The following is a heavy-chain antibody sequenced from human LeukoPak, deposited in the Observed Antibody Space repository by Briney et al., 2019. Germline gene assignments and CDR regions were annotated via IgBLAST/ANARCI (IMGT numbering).Heavy chain of an antibody. CDR2: ISGSGGST. V-gene: IGHV3-23*01. CDR1: GFTFSSYA. J-gene: IGHJ5*02. D-gene: IGHD6-19*01. Sequence: GGSLRLSCAASGFTFSSYAMSWVRQAPGKGLEWVSAISGSGGSTYYADSVKGRFTISRDNAKNSLYLQMNSLRAEDTAVYYCAREGGPYSSGWTDRTWGQGTLVTVSS. CDR3: AREGGPYSSGWTDRT.